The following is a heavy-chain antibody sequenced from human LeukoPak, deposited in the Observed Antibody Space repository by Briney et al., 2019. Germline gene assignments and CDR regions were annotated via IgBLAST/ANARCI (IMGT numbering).Heavy chain of an antibody. V-gene: IGHV3-73*01. J-gene: IGHJ4*02. D-gene: IGHD6-6*01. CDR3: TYTSSSGVVY. CDR2: IRNKANNYAT. CDR1: GFTFSVSA. Sequence: SGGSLRLSCAASGFTFSVSAMYWVRQASGKGLEWVGRIRNKANNYATAYAASLKGRITISRDDSKNTAYLQMNSLETEDTAMYYCTYTSSSGVVYWGQGTLVTVSS.